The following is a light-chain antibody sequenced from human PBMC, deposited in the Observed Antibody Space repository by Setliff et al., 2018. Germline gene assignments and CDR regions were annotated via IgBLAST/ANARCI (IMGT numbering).Light chain of an antibody. V-gene: IGLV2-8*01. CDR2: EVT. CDR3: ISYAGSNNYV. J-gene: IGLJ1*01. CDR1: SSDVGGYNR. Sequence: QSALAQPPSASGSPGQSVTISCTGTSSDVGGYNRVSWYQQYPGKAPKVMIYEVTKRPSGVPDRFSGSKSGNTASLTVSGLQAEVEGDYYCISYAGSNNYVFGTGTKVTVL.